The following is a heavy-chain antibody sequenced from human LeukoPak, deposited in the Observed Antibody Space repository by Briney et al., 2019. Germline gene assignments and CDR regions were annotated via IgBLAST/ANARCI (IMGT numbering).Heavy chain of an antibody. D-gene: IGHD3-22*01. CDR1: GFTFSRYG. CDR2: IWYDGSNK. CDR3: AKEVHSTYYYDSSGPLPYYFDN. V-gene: IGHV3-33*06. Sequence: GRSLRLSCAASGFTFSRYGMHWVRQAPGKGLEWVALIWYDGSNKNYVDSVKGRFTISRDNSKNTLYLQMNSLRAEDTAVYYCAKEVHSTYYYDSSGPLPYYFDNWGQATLVTVSS. J-gene: IGHJ4*02.